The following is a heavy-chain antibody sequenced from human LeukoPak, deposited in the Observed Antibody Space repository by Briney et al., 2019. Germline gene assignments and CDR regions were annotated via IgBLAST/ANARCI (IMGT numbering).Heavy chain of an antibody. CDR3: ASDIRGRKSGGEGY. Sequence: ASVKVSCKASVCTFSSYAISWVRQAPGRALEWVGRIIPIFGTENYAQKVQGRVTITTDESTRTAYLELRALRSEGTAVYYWASDIRGRKSGGEGYWGQGTLVTVS. D-gene: IGHD4-17*01. CDR2: IIPIFGTE. CDR1: VCTFSSYA. V-gene: IGHV1-69*05. J-gene: IGHJ4*02.